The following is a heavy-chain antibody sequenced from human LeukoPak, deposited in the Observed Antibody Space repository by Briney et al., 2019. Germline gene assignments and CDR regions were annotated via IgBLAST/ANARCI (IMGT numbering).Heavy chain of an antibody. Sequence: PGGSLRLSCAASGFTFSSYAMSWIRQPPGKGLEWIGSIYYSGSTHYNPSLKSRVTISVDTSKNQFSLKLSAVTAADTAMYYCARYREQHHWGQGTLVTVSS. J-gene: IGHJ1*01. CDR3: ARYREQHH. CDR1: GFTFSSYA. V-gene: IGHV4-38-2*01. D-gene: IGHD6-13*01. CDR2: IYYSGST.